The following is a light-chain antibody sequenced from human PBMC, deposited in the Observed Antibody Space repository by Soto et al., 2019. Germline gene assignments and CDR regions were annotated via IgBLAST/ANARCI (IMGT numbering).Light chain of an antibody. CDR2: DNN. J-gene: IGLJ1*01. CDR1: SSNIGNNY. CDR3: GTWDSSLSAYV. V-gene: IGLV1-51*01. Sequence: QSVLTQPPSVSAAPGQKVTISCSGSSSNIGNNYVSWYQQLPGTAPKLLIYDNNKRPSGIPDRVSGSKSGTSATLGITGLQTGDEADYYCGTWDSSLSAYVFGTGTKRTVL.